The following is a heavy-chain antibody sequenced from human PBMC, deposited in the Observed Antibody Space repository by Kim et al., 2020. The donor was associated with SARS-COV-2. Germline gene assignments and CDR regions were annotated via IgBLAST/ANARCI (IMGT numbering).Heavy chain of an antibody. CDR3: ARHITIDSPFDY. D-gene: IGHD3-10*01. Sequence: GESLKISCKGSGYSFTSYWIGWVRQMPGKGLEWMGIIYPGDSDTSYSPSFQGQVTISADKSISTAYLQWSSLKASDTSIYYCARHITIDSPFDYWGQGTLGTVSS. J-gene: IGHJ4*02. CDR2: IYPGDSDT. V-gene: IGHV5-51*01. CDR1: GYSFTSYW.